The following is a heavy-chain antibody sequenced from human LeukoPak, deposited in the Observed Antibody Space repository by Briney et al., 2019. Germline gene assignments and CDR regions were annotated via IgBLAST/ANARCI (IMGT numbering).Heavy chain of an antibody. CDR1: GFTFNAYY. CDR3: ARRHCSGGGCLGWFVP. Sequence: EASVKVSCKASGFTFNAYYMHWVRQAPGQGLEWTGWINPNTGGTNYAQKFQGRVTMTRDTSISTAYMGLSRLRSDDTAVYYCARRHCSGGGCLGWFVPWGQGTLVTVSS. V-gene: IGHV1-2*02. J-gene: IGHJ5*02. CDR2: INPNTGGT. D-gene: IGHD2-15*01.